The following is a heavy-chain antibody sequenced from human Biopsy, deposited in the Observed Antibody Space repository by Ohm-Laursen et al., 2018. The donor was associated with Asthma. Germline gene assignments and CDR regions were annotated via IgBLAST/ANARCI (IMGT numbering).Heavy chain of an antibody. CDR2: ISHDGTTE. V-gene: IGHV3-30*03. Sequence: SLRLSCTASGFTFSSYGINWVRQAPGKGLEWVAIISHDGTTEYYADSVKGRFTISRDNSRDTVSLQMNSLRAEDTAVYYCARDKPSHIDYYYGMDVWGQGTTVTVSS. J-gene: IGHJ6*02. CDR1: GFTFSSYG. CDR3: ARDKPSHIDYYYGMDV.